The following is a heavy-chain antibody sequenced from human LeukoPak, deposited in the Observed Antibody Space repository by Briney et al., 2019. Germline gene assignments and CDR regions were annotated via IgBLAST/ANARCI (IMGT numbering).Heavy chain of an antibody. J-gene: IGHJ6*03. D-gene: IGHD3-22*01. CDR2: IKQDGSEK. Sequence: QPGGSLRLSCAASGFTFSSYWMSWVRQAPGKGLEWVANIKQDGSEKYYVDSVKGRFTISRDNAKNSLYLQMNSLRAEDTAVYYCARESITMIVVVPYYYYYMDVWGKGTTVTVSS. CDR3: ARESITMIVVVPYYYYYMDV. V-gene: IGHV3-7*01. CDR1: GFTFSSYW.